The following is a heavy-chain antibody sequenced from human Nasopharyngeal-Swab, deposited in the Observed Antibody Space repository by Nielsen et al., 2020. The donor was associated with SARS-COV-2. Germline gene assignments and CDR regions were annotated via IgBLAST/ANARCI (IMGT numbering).Heavy chain of an antibody. V-gene: IGHV1-3*01. D-gene: IGHD6-13*01. J-gene: IGHJ4*02. CDR1: GYTFTSYA. CDR2: INAGNGNT. CDR3: ARGIAAAGTLDY. Sequence: GESLKISCQASGYTFTSYAMHWVRQAPGQRLEWMGWINAGNGNTKYSQKFQGRVTITRDTSASTAYMELSSLRSEDTAVYYCARGIAAAGTLDYWGQGTLVTVSS.